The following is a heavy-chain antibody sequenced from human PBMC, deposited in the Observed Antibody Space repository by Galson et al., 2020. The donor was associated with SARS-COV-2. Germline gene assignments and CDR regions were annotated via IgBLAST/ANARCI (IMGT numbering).Heavy chain of an antibody. CDR1: GFTFSTYW. CDR3: AKEYYYDSSGPLDAFDI. Sequence: GGPLRLSCAASGFTFSTYWMHWVRQAPGKGLVGVSRINSDGSSRSYADSVKGRFTISRDNAKNTLTLQMNSLRAEDTAMYYCAKEYYYDSSGPLDAFDIWGQGTMVTVSS. V-gene: IGHV3-74*01. J-gene: IGHJ3*02. CDR2: INSDGSSR. D-gene: IGHD3-22*01.